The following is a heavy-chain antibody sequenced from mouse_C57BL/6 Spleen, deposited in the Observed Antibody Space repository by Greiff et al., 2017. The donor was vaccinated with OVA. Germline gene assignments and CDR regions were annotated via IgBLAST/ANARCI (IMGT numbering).Heavy chain of an antibody. V-gene: IGHV10-1*01. D-gene: IGHD4-1*01. CDR3: VRDWDLYFDY. CDR2: IRSKSNNYAT. J-gene: IGHJ2*01. Sequence: EVQLVESGGGLVQPKGSLKLSCAASGFSFNTYAMNWVRQAPGKGLEWVARIRSKSNNYATYYADSVKDRFTISRDDSESMLYLQMNNLKTEDTAMYYCVRDWDLYFDYWGQGTTLTVSS. CDR1: GFSFNTYA.